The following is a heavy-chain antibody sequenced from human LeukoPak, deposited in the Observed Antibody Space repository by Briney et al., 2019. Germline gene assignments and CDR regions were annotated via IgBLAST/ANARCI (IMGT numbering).Heavy chain of an antibody. J-gene: IGHJ6*02. V-gene: IGHV3-30-3*01. D-gene: IGHD3-10*01. CDR2: NK. CDR3: ARGESYGSGSPPGYYYGMDV. Sequence: NKYYADSVKGRFTISRDNSKNTLYLQMNSLRAEDTAVYYCARGESYGSGSPPGYYYGMDVWGQGTTVTVSS.